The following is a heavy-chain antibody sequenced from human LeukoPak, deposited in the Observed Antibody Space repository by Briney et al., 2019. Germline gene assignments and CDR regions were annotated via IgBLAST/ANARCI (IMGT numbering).Heavy chain of an antibody. CDR1: GGSINYYY. CDR2: IYYSGGT. J-gene: IGHJ4*02. CDR3: ARETPGAGHSDY. D-gene: IGHD7-27*01. V-gene: IGHV4-59*01. Sequence: SETLSLTCTVSGGSINYYYWMWIRQPPGKGLEWIGYIYYSGGTHYNPSLKSRVTMLVDTSKNQFSLKLTAVTAADTAVYYCARETPGAGHSDYWGQGSLVTVSS.